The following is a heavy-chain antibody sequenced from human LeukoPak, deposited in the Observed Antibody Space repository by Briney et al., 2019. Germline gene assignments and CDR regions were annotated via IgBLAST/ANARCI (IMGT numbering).Heavy chain of an antibody. CDR3: ARWRQFGELLSLYGMDV. CDR2: INPNSGGT. V-gene: IGHV1-2*02. Sequence: ASVKVSCKASGYTFTGYYMHWVRQAPGQGLEWMGWINPNSGGTNYAQKFQGRVTMTRDTSISTAYMELSRLRSDDTAVYYCARWRQFGELLSLYGMDVWGQGTTVTVSS. CDR1: GYTFTGYY. J-gene: IGHJ6*02. D-gene: IGHD3-10*01.